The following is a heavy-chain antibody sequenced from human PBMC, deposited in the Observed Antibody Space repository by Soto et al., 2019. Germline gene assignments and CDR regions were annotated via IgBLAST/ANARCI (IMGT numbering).Heavy chain of an antibody. V-gene: IGHV1-8*01. CDR2: MNPNSGET. CDR1: GYTFTDYD. CDR3: ARVAVAARPRWYNWFDP. Sequence: QEQLVQSGAEVKKPGASVKVSCKTSGYTFTDYDINWVRQATGQGLEWIGWMNPNSGETGYAQKFQGGVTMTRSASLSTAYLELSRLRSEDTAVYYCARVAVAARPRWYNWFDPWGQGTLVTVSS. D-gene: IGHD2-15*01. J-gene: IGHJ5*02.